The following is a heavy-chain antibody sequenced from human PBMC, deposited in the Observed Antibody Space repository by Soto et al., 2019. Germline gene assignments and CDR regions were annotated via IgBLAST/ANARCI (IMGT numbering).Heavy chain of an antibody. CDR1: GFTFSSYS. CDR2: ISSSSSYI. CDR3: ARAIRQQLVYKLIDY. V-gene: IGHV3-21*01. J-gene: IGHJ4*02. Sequence: EVQLVESGGGLVKPGGSLRLSCAASGFTFSSYSMNWVRQAPGKGLEWVSSISSSSSYIYYADSVKGRFTISRDNAKNSLYLQMNSLRAEDTAVYYCARAIRQQLVYKLIDYWGQGTLVTVSS. D-gene: IGHD6-13*01.